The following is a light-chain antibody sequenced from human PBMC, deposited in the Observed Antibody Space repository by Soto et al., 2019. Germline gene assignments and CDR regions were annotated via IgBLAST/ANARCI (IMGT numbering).Light chain of an antibody. V-gene: IGKV1-39*01. CDR1: QTIHTY. J-gene: IGKJ2*01. CDR3: QPSYSIPWT. CDR2: AAF. Sequence: DIQMPQSPSSLSASVGDIVTIPCRASQTIHTYLNWYQQKLGKAPKLLIYAAFTLQSGVPSRFSGSGSVTDFNRTISSLQPDAFAPYYCQPSYSIPWTFCHGKNLQIK.